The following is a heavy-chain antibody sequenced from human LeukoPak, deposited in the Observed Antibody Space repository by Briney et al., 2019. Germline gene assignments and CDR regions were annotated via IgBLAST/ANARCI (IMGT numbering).Heavy chain of an antibody. D-gene: IGHD3-22*01. CDR3: TTYRFSYDVTDYSYFDY. CDR2: IISRTSGGAT. CDR1: GLSISNAL. Sequence: GGALRLSCTASGLSISNALTCWVRPAPGKGLGWVGRIISRTSGGATDYAAPGRGRFTISRDESQNTLYLQMNSLKTEDTAVYYCTTYRFSYDVTDYSYFDYWGQGIPVTVSS. J-gene: IGHJ4*02. V-gene: IGHV3-15*01.